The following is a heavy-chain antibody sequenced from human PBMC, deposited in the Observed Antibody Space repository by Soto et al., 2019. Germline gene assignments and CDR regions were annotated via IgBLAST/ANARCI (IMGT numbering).Heavy chain of an antibody. V-gene: IGHV1-69*06. Sequence: SVKVSCKASGGTFNSYCITWLRQAPGQGLEWMGGIIPMFGTTNYAQRYQGRVSITADKFTKTAYMELTSLSSEDTAVYFCARAAPGGGYSGNDYYGMDVWGQGTTVTVSS. CDR3: ARAAPGGGYSGNDYYGMDV. J-gene: IGHJ6*02. D-gene: IGHD5-12*01. CDR1: GGTFNSYC. CDR2: IIPMFGTT.